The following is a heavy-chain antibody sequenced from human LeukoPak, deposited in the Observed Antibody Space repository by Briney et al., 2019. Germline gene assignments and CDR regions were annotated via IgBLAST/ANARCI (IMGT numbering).Heavy chain of an antibody. CDR1: GFTFNNYG. V-gene: IGHV3-21*01. Sequence: GGSLRLSCAASGFTFNNYGMHWVRQAPGKGLEWVSSISSSSSYIYYADSVKGRFTISRDNAKNSLFLQMDSLRAEDTAVYYCARDTKDYWGQGTLVTVSS. CDR2: ISSSSSYI. D-gene: IGHD2-8*01. CDR3: ARDTKDY. J-gene: IGHJ4*02.